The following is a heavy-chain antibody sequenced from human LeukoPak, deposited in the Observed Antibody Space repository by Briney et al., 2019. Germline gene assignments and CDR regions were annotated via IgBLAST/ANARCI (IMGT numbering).Heavy chain of an antibody. CDR3: ARRAVAENYFDY. CDR2: IYSSGST. CDR1: VGSISGYY. Sequence: SETLSLTCTVSVGSISGYYWSWIRQPPGKGLEWIGYIYSSGSTTYNSSLKSRVTISVDTTKNQFSLKLSSVTAADTAVYYCARRAVAENYFDYWGQGTLVTVSS. V-gene: IGHV4-4*09. J-gene: IGHJ4*02. D-gene: IGHD6-19*01.